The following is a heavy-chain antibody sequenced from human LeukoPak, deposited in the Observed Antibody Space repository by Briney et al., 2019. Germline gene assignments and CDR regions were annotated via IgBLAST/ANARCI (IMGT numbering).Heavy chain of an antibody. V-gene: IGHV3-21*01. D-gene: IGHD3-3*01. Sequence: PGGSLRLSCAASGFTFSSYSMNWVRQAPGKGLEWVSSISGSSDFIYYADSVKGRFTISRDNAKNSLYLQMHSLRAVDTAVYFCAREILGEFGLDYWGQGALVTVSS. J-gene: IGHJ4*02. CDR2: ISGSSDFI. CDR1: GFTFSSYS. CDR3: AREILGEFGLDY.